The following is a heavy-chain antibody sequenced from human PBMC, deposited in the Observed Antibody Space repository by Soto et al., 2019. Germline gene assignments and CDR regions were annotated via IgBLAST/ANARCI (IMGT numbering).Heavy chain of an antibody. CDR2: IYYSGST. CDR3: ARHVGYSYIDY. V-gene: IGHV4-39*01. CDR1: GGSISSSSYY. D-gene: IGHD5-18*01. Sequence: SETLSLTCTVSGGSISSSSYYWGWIRQPPGKGLEWIGSIYYSGSTYYNPSLKSRVTISVDTSKNQFSLKLSSVTAADTAVYYCARHVGYSYIDYWGQGTLVTVSS. J-gene: IGHJ4*02.